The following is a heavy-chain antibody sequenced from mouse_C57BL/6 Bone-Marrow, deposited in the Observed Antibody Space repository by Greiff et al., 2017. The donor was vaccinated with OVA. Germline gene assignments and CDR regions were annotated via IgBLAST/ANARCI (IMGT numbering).Heavy chain of an antibody. D-gene: IGHD1-1*01. CDR2: ISDGGSYT. J-gene: IGHJ2*01. CDR1: GFTFSSYA. Sequence: EVMLVESGGGLVKPGGSLKLSCAASGFTFSSYAMSWVRQTPEKRLEWVATISDGGSYTYYPNNVKGRYTISRDNAKNNLYLQMSHLKSEDTAMYYCARASYYYVCYFDYWGQGTTLTVSS. CDR3: ARASYYYVCYFDY. V-gene: IGHV5-4*03.